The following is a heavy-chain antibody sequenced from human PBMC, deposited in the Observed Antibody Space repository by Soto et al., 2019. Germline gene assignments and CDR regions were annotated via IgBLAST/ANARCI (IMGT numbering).Heavy chain of an antibody. Sequence: GGSLRLSCAASGFTVSSSYMSWVRQAPGKGLEWVSGIYSGDSAYYADSAKGRFTVSRDNSKNALYLQMNFLRPEDTAVYYCARDGLGGWLGAFDIWGQGTMVTVSS. V-gene: IGHV3-53*01. CDR2: IYSGDSA. D-gene: IGHD3-16*01. CDR1: GFTVSSSY. CDR3: ARDGLGGWLGAFDI. J-gene: IGHJ3*02.